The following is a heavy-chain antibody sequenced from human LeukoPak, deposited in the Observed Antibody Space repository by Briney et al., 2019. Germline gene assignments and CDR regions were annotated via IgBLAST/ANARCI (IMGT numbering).Heavy chain of an antibody. V-gene: IGHV3-23*01. J-gene: IGHJ4*02. CDR1: GYSFSRYL. CDR3: AKYSERFGRGAYFYT. Sequence: RGSLGPSRAPSGYSFSRYLMHWVRQAPGKGLEWVSVISGSGGSTNYADSVKGRFTLSRDNSRNTLYLQMKSLRAEVTAVYYCAKYSERFGRGAYFYTWGQGTLVTVSS. CDR2: ISGSGGST. D-gene: IGHD1-26*01.